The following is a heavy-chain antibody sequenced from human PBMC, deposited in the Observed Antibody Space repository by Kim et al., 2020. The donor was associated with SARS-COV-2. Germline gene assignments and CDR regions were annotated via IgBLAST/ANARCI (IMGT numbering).Heavy chain of an antibody. V-gene: IGHV3-23*01. CDR3: AKVQDSSGYYYGHQVYYFDY. D-gene: IGHD3-22*01. CDR1: GFTFSSYA. CDR2: ISGSGGST. Sequence: GGSLRLSCAASGFTFSSYAMSWVRQAPGKGLEWVSAISGSGGSTYYADSVKGRFTISRDNSKNTLYLQMNSLRAEDTAVYYCAKVQDSSGYYYGHQVYYFDYWGQGTLVTVSS. J-gene: IGHJ4*02.